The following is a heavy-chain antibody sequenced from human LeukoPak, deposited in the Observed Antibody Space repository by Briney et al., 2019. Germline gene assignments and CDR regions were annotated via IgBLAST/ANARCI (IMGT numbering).Heavy chain of an antibody. CDR2: IYSGGST. V-gene: IGHV3-53*01. CDR1: GFTVSTNY. CDR3: ARDSLGP. J-gene: IGHJ5*02. Sequence: GGSLRLSCSVSGFTVSTNYMSWVRQAPGKVLEWVSIIYSGGSTYYADSVKGRFTISRDNSKNTLYLQMNSLRAEDTAVYYCARDSLGPWGQGTLVTVSS.